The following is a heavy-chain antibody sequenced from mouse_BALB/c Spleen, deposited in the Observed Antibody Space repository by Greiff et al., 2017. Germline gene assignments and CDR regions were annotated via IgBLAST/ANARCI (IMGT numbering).Heavy chain of an antibody. CDR2: IWGDGST. Sequence: VQRVESGPGLVAPSQSLSITCTVSGFSLTGYGVNWVRQPPGKGLEWLGMIWGDGSTDYNSALKSRLSISKDNSKSQVFLKMNSLQTDDTARYYCARGYYDYDVAMDYWGQGTSVTVSS. CDR1: GFSLTGYG. J-gene: IGHJ4*01. V-gene: IGHV2-6-7*01. D-gene: IGHD2-4*01. CDR3: ARGYYDYDVAMDY.